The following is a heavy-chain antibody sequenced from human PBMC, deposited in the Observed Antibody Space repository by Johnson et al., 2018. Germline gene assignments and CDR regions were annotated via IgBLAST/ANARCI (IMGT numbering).Heavy chain of an antibody. J-gene: IGHJ6*01. CDR1: GFTFSSYA. CDR2: ISSDGSNK. Sequence: QVQLVESGGGVVQPGRSLRLSCAASGFTFSSYAMHWVRQAPGKGLEWVAVISSDGSNKYYADSVNGRFTISRDNSNNTLHLQMNSRRAEDTAGYYCARDFTTVYYYYGRDFWGQGTTVTVSS. D-gene: IGHD3-10*01. V-gene: IGHV3-30-3*01. CDR3: ARDFTTVYYYYGRDF.